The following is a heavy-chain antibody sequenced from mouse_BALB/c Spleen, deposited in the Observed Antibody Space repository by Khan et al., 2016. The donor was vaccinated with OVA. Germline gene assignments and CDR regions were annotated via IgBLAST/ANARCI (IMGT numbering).Heavy chain of an antibody. V-gene: IGHV1S135*01. J-gene: IGHJ3*01. Sequence: EVQLLQSGPELMKPGSSVKISCKASGYSFTSYYIHWVMQSHGKSLEWIGYIDPYSGGATYNQKFKGKATLTVDKSSSTAYIHLSNLTSEDSAVYFCTRRGYVAWFTYWGQGTLVTVSA. CDR1: GYSFTSYY. CDR2: IDPYSGGA. CDR3: TRRGYVAWFTY. D-gene: IGHD2-2*01.